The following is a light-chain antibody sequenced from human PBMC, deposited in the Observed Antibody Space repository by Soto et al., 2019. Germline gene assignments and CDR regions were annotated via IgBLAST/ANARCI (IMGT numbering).Light chain of an antibody. CDR2: VAS. CDR3: QQSYSTPRT. J-gene: IGKJ1*01. V-gene: IGKV1-39*01. Sequence: DIPMTQSPSSLSASVGDRVTITCRASQSISSYLNWYQQKPGKAPKFLIYVASSLQSGVPSRFRGSGSGTDFTLTISSLQPEDFATYYCQQSYSTPRTFGQGTKVEIK. CDR1: QSISSY.